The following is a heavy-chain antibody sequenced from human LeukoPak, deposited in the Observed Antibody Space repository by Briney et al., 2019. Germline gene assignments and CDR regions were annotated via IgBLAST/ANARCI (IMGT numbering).Heavy chain of an antibody. J-gene: IGHJ4*02. V-gene: IGHV3-7*01. Sequence: GGSLRLSCAAPGFTFSTYWMTWVRQAPGKGLEWVANIKEDGTEKNYVDSVKGRFTISRDNAKMSLYLQMNSLTAEDTAVYYCARDRTPAYWGQGALVTVSS. CDR3: ARDRTPAY. CDR2: IKEDGTEK. CDR1: GFTFSTYW.